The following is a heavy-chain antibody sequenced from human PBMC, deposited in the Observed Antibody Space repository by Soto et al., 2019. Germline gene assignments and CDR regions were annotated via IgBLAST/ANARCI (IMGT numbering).Heavy chain of an antibody. CDR2: MYYGGRT. J-gene: IGHJ5*02. V-gene: IGHV4-59*08. D-gene: IGHD2-15*01. Sequence: SETLSVTWTVSGGSISSYYWSWIRQPPGKGLEWIGYMYYGGRTNYNPSLKSRVTISVDTSKMQVSLKLSSVTAADTAVYFCARGTPSPLIVRSSRGPWFDPWGQGTLVTVS. CDR1: GGSISSYY. CDR3: ARGTPSPLIVRSSRGPWFDP.